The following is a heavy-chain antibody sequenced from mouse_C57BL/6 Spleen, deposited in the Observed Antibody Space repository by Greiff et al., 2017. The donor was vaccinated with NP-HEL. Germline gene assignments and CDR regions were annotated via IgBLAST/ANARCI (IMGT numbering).Heavy chain of an antibody. D-gene: IGHD4-1*01. Sequence: QVQLKQPGAELVKPGASVKLSCKASGYTFTSYWMQWVKQRPGQGLEWIGEIDPSDSYTNYNQKFKGKATLTVDTSSSTAYMQLNSLTSEDSAVYYCARLGEAYWGQGTLVTVSA. CDR2: IDPSDSYT. CDR3: ARLGEAY. J-gene: IGHJ3*01. V-gene: IGHV1-50*01. CDR1: GYTFTSYW.